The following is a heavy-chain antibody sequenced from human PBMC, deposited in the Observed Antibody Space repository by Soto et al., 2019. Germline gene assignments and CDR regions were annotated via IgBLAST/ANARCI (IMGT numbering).Heavy chain of an antibody. D-gene: IGHD4-17*01. Sequence: PGGSLRLSCASSGFTFSSYGMHWVRQAPGKGLEWVAVISYDGSNKYYADSVKGRFTISRDNSKNTLYLQMNSLRAEDTAVYYCAKDGGHDYGDGRGMDVWGQGTTVTVSS. CDR1: GFTFSSYG. V-gene: IGHV3-30*18. CDR3: AKDGGHDYGDGRGMDV. CDR2: ISYDGSNK. J-gene: IGHJ6*02.